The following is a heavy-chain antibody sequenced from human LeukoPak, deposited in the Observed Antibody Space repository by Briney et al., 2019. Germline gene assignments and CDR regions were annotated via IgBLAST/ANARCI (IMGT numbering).Heavy chain of an antibody. CDR3: ARDIFFGVGTPRNWFDP. CDR1: GGTFSSYA. J-gene: IGHJ5*02. CDR2: IIPIFGTA. V-gene: IGHV1-69*05. D-gene: IGHD3-9*01. Sequence: ASVKVSCKASGGTFSSYAISWVRQAPGQGLEWMGGIIPIFGTANYAQKFQGRVTITTDESTSTAYMELSSLRSEDTAVYYCARDIFFGVGTPRNWFDPWGQGTLVTVSS.